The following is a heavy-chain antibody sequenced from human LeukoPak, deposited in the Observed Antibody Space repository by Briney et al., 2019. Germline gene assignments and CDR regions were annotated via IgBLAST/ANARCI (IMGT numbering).Heavy chain of an antibody. J-gene: IGHJ4*02. CDR2: INAGNGNT. CDR3: AAVPGYSSGWYVYFDY. D-gene: IGHD6-19*01. CDR1: GYTFTSYA. V-gene: IGHV1-3*01. Sequence: ASVKVSCKASGYTFTSYAMHWVRQAPGQRLEWMGWINAGNGNTKYSQKFQGRVTITRDTSASTAYMELSGLRSEDTAVYYCAAVPGYSSGWYVYFDYWGQGTLVTVSS.